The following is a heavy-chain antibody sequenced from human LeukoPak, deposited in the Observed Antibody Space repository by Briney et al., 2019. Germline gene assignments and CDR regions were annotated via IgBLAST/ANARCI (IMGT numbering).Heavy chain of an antibody. CDR3: ATGGPYYDVWSGYFDY. D-gene: IGHD3-3*01. Sequence: ASVKVSCKASGGTFSNYAFNWVRQAPGQGLEWMAVIIPMFGTAHYAQKFHDRVTITADDSTTTAYVELNSLRSEDTAVYYCATGGPYYDVWSGYFDYWGQGTPVTVSS. CDR2: IIPMFGTA. V-gene: IGHV1-69*01. J-gene: IGHJ4*02. CDR1: GGTFSNYA.